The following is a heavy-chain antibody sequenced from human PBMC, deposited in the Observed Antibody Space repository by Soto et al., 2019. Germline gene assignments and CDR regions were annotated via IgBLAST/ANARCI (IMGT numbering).Heavy chain of an antibody. J-gene: IGHJ1*01. CDR3: MRDLGLAN. CDR1: GFTLSNYW. V-gene: IGHV3-7*03. CDR2: INKDGSQK. Sequence: GGSLRLSCAASGFTLSNYWMTWVRQAPGKGLEWVANINKDGSQKNYVDSVKGRFTIARDNGQNSLSLPIDSLRVEDAAVYYCMRDLGLANWGQGALVTVSS. D-gene: IGHD7-27*01.